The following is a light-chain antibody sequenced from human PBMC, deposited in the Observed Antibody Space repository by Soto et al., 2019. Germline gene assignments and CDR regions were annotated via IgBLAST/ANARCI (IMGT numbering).Light chain of an antibody. V-gene: IGLV2-23*01. CDR1: SSAAGNYNF. CDR3: CSYAGSSTSWV. CDR2: ADS. Sequence: QSALTQPASVSGSPGQSITISCTGTSSAAGNYNFVSWYQQHPGKAPKVIIYADSTRPSGVSNRSSGSKSGNTASLTIAGLQAEDEADYYCCSYAGSSTSWVFGGGTKLTVL. J-gene: IGLJ3*02.